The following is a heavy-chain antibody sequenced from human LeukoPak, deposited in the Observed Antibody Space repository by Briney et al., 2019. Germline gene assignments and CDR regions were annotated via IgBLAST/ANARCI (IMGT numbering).Heavy chain of an antibody. D-gene: IGHD5-18*01. CDR3: ASLEPMDTAMVTWEGWYNY. CDR2: INPSGGST. CDR1: GYTFTSYY. Sequence: ASVKVSCKASGYTFTSYYMHWVRQAPGQGLEWMGIINPSGGSTSYAQKLQGRVTMTTDTSTSTAYMELRSLRSDDTAVYYCASLEPMDTAMVTWEGWYNYWGQGTLVTVSS. J-gene: IGHJ4*02. V-gene: IGHV1-46*01.